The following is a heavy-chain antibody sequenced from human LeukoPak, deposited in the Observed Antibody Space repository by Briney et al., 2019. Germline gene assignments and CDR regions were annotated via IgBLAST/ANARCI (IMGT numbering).Heavy chain of an antibody. D-gene: IGHD3-10*01. CDR3: TKEGLPSGCSWSAWFDP. Sequence: PGGSLRLSCAASGFTFSIYGMHWDRQAPGKGLEWVAVIANDAKTTYYSDSVKGRFTISRDNSKNTFYLQMNSLRPEDTAVYYCTKEGLPSGCSWSAWFDPWGQGTLVTVSS. V-gene: IGHV3-30*18. CDR1: GFTFSIYG. J-gene: IGHJ5*02. CDR2: IANDAKTT.